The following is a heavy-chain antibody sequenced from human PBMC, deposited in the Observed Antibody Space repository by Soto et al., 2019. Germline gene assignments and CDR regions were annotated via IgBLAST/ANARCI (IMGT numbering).Heavy chain of an antibody. V-gene: IGHV1-18*01. D-gene: IGHD6-13*01. Sequence: ASVKVSCKASGYTFTSYGISWVRQAPGQGLEWMGWISAYNGNTNYAQKLQGRVTMTTDTSTSTAYMELRSLRSDDTAVYYCARVIAAAGTHFGDYYYGMDVCGQRTTLTVSS. CDR2: ISAYNGNT. CDR3: ARVIAAAGTHFGDYYYGMDV. J-gene: IGHJ6*02. CDR1: GYTFTSYG.